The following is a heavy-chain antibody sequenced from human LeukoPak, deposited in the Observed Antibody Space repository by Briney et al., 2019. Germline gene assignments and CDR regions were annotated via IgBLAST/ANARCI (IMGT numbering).Heavy chain of an antibody. Sequence: GGSLRLFCAASGFTFSSYAMSWVRQAPGKGLEWVSAISGSGGSTYYADSVKGRFTISRDNSKNTLYLQMNSLRAEDAAVYYCAKDGRLWFGEYFDYWGQGTLVTVSS. V-gene: IGHV3-23*01. J-gene: IGHJ4*02. CDR2: ISGSGGST. D-gene: IGHD3-10*01. CDR3: AKDGRLWFGEYFDY. CDR1: GFTFSSYA.